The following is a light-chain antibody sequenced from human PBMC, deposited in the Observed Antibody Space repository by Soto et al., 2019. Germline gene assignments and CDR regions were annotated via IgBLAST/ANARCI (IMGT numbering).Light chain of an antibody. Sequence: EILMTQSPATLSLSPGEGVTLSCRAAQDVTNSVAWYQRKSGQAPRLLIYDASARASGVSARFSGSGSGTDFTITISGLQAEDFAVYFCQQYIRRPLSFGQGTRRETK. CDR3: QQYIRRPLS. V-gene: IGKV3-15*01. CDR2: DAS. CDR1: QDVTNS. J-gene: IGKJ5*01.